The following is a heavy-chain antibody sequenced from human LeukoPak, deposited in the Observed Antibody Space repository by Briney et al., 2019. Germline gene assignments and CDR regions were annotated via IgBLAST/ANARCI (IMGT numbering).Heavy chain of an antibody. CDR3: ARVGYSSSWYPHYYYYYMDV. V-gene: IGHV4-38-2*02. Sequence: SETLSLTCTVSGYSISNGYYWGWMRQPPGKGLEWIGSIYHSGRTHYNPTLKSRVIISVDTSKNYFSLKLSSVTAADTAMYYCARVGYSSSWYPHYYYYYMDVWGKGTTVTVSS. J-gene: IGHJ6*03. D-gene: IGHD6-13*01. CDR1: GYSISNGYY. CDR2: IYHSGRT.